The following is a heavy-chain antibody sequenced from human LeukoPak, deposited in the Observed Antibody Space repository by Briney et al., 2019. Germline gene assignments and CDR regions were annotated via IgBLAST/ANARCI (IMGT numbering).Heavy chain of an antibody. CDR3: TTYRSGHY. J-gene: IGHJ4*02. D-gene: IGHD6-19*01. Sequence: AGGSLRLSCAASGFTFSDSDIHWVCQASGKGLEWVGRITTKRSNYATAYTASVKGRFTISRHDSENTAYLQMNSLKTEDTALYYCTTYRSGHYWGQGTLVTVSS. V-gene: IGHV3-73*01. CDR2: ITTKRSNYAT. CDR1: GFTFSDSD.